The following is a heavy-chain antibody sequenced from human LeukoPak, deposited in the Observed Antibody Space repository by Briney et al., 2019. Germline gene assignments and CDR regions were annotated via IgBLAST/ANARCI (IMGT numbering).Heavy chain of an antibody. V-gene: IGHV3-15*01. J-gene: IGHJ4*02. D-gene: IGHD3-10*01. CDR3: TTEPGFGFDY. Sequence: GGSLRLACAAPGFTFSNAWMSWVRQAPGRGVGWVGRIKSKTDGGTTDYAAPVKGRFTISRDDSKNTLYLQMNSLKTEDTAVYYCTTEPGFGFDYWGQGTLVTVSS. CDR2: IKSKTDGGTT. CDR1: GFTFSNAW.